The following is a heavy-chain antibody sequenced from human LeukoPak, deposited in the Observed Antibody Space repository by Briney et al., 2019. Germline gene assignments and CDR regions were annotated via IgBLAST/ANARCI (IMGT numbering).Heavy chain of an antibody. D-gene: IGHD2-15*01. V-gene: IGHV4-61*01. CDR3: ARGGSNFDY. Sequence: SETLSLTCTVSGGSVSRDNYSWSWIRQPPGKGLEWIGYISYSGSTNYNPSLKSRVTISVDTSKNQFSLKLRSVTAADTAVYYCARGGSNFDYWGQGTLVTVSS. CDR2: ISYSGST. CDR1: GGSVSRDNYS. J-gene: IGHJ4*02.